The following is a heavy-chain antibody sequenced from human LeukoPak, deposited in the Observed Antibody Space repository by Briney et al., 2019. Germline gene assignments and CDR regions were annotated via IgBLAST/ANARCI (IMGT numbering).Heavy chain of an antibody. J-gene: IGHJ4*02. CDR3: AKDIDSTVPWYYFDY. CDR2: ISWNSGSI. D-gene: IGHD3-22*01. Sequence: GRSLRLSCAASGFTFDDYAMHWVRQAPGKSLEWVSGISWNSGSIGYADSVKGRFTISRDNAKNSLYLQMNSLRAEDTALYYCAKDIDSTVPWYYFDYWGQGTLVTVSS. CDR1: GFTFDDYA. V-gene: IGHV3-9*01.